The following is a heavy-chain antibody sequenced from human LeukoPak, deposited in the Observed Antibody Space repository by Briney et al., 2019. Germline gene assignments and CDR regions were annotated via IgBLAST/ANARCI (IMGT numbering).Heavy chain of an antibody. J-gene: IGHJ3*02. Sequence: KPGGSLRLSCAGSGFIFNSHWMTWVRQAPGKGLEWVSSISSSSSYIYYADSVKGRFTISRDNAKNSLYLQMNSLRAEDTAVYYCARLDDILEGTYAFDIWGQGTMVTVSS. D-gene: IGHD3-9*01. CDR1: GFIFNSHW. V-gene: IGHV3-21*01. CDR2: ISSSSSYI. CDR3: ARLDDILEGTYAFDI.